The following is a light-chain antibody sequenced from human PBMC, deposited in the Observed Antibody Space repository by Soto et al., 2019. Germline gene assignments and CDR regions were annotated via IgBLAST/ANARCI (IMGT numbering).Light chain of an antibody. Sequence: DIQMTQSPSSLSASVGDRVTITCRASQSISSYLNWYQQKPGKAPKLLLYAASSLQSGVPSRFSGSGSGTDFTLTISRLQPEEFATYYCQQSYSTPVITFGQGTRLEMK. CDR3: QQSYSTPVIT. CDR2: AAS. V-gene: IGKV1-39*01. J-gene: IGKJ5*01. CDR1: QSISSY.